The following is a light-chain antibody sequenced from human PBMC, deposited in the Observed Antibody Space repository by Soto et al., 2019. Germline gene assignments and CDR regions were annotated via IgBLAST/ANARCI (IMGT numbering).Light chain of an antibody. CDR3: GTWDRSLSAVV. CDR1: NSNIGIDY. V-gene: IGLV1-51*01. CDR2: DDR. J-gene: IGLJ3*02. Sequence: QSVLTQPPSVSAAPGQKVTIACSGSNSNIGIDYVSWFQHIPGTAPKLLIYDDRYRPSGIPDRFSGSKSGTSATLDIAGLQTGDEADYYCGTWDRSLSAVVFGGGTKLTVL.